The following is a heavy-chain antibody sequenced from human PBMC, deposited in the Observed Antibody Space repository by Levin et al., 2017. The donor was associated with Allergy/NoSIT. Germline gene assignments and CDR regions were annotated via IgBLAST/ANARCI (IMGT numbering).Heavy chain of an antibody. J-gene: IGHJ4*02. CDR2: ISFEGSNT. CDR1: GFTFNTYG. V-gene: IGHV3-30*03. CDR3: ARDSGGSFGAIPGYFDY. Sequence: QHGESLKISCAASGFTFNTYGMHWVRQAPGKGLEWVATISFEGSNTYYADSVKGRFTISRDNSKNTSYLQMNSLKNEDMSVYYCARDSGGSFGAIPGYFDYWGQGALVTVSS. D-gene: IGHD2-21*01.